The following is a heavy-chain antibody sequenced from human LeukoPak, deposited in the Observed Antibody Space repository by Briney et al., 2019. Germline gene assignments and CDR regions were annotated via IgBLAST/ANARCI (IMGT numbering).Heavy chain of an antibody. V-gene: IGHV1-2*04. CDR1: GYTFTDYF. Sequence: GASVKVSCKASGYTFTDYFIHWVRQAPGHGLEWGGWINPITGDTNYAQKFQGWVTVTRDTSIRTAYMEVSRLRFDDSALYFCAREAGCSSTSCHNDYWGQGTLVTVSS. CDR3: AREAGCSSTSCHNDY. D-gene: IGHD2-2*02. J-gene: IGHJ4*02. CDR2: INPITGDT.